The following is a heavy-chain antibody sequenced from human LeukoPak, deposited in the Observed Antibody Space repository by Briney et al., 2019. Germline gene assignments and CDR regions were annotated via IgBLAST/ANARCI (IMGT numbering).Heavy chain of an antibody. CDR3: ARGALGYCNSINCPQLDY. J-gene: IGHJ4*02. CDR2: IGSSGINI. D-gene: IGHD2-2*01. V-gene: IGHV3-48*03. CDR1: GFTFSTYE. Sequence: GGSLRLSCAASGFTFSTYEMNWVRQAPGKGLEWIAYIGSSGINIYYGEYVKGRFTISRDNAKNSLYLQMNSLRAEDTAVYYCARGALGYCNSINCPQLDYWGQGTLLTVSS.